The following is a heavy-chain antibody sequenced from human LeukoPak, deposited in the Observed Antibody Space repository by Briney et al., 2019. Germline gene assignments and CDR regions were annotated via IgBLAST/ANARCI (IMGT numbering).Heavy chain of an antibody. CDR1: GFTFSSYA. J-gene: IGHJ4*02. D-gene: IGHD6-19*01. Sequence: PGGSLRLSCAASGFTFSSYAMSWVRQAPGKGLEWVSAISGSGGSTYYADSVKGRFTISRDNSKNTLYLQMNSLRAEDTAVYYCAKDSFGSGWVYYLDYWGQGTLVTVSS. CDR2: ISGSGGST. V-gene: IGHV3-23*01. CDR3: AKDSFGSGWVYYLDY.